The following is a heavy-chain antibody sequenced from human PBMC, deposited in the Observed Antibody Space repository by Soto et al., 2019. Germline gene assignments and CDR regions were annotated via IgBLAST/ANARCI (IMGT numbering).Heavy chain of an antibody. V-gene: IGHV1-8*01. J-gene: IGHJ5*01. Sequence: ASVKVSCKASGYTFTSYDINWVRQATGQGLEWMGWMNPNSGNTGYAQKFQGRVTMTRDTSISTAYMELRSLRSDDTAVYYCARDPRIPAAIWRWFDSWGQGTLVTVSS. CDR1: GYTFTSYD. CDR2: MNPNSGNT. D-gene: IGHD2-2*01. CDR3: ARDPRIPAAIWRWFDS.